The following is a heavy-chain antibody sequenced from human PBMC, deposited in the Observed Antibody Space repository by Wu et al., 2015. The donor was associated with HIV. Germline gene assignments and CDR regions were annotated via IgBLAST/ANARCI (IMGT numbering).Heavy chain of an antibody. CDR1: GSNLRKLS. Sequence: QVQLVQSGAEVKKPGASVKVSCKLSGSNLRKLSIHWVRQAPGKGLEWMGGFVPEDDETIYAQKFQGRVTMTIDTSTDTAYMELRSLRSDDTATYYCARGHYYDTSSSPLYWGQGTPVTVSS. CDR3: ARGHYYDTSSSPLY. J-gene: IGHJ4*02. CDR2: FVPEDDET. D-gene: IGHD3-16*01. V-gene: IGHV1-24*01.